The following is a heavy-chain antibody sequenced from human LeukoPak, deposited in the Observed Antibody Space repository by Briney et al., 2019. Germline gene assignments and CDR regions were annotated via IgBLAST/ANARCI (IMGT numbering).Heavy chain of an antibody. V-gene: IGHV1-2*02. CDR1: GYTFTGYY. CDR3: ARDHWAPRFLEGRYLGS. Sequence: ASVKVSCKASGYTFTGYYMHWVRQAPGQGLEWMGWINPNSGGTNYAQKFQGRVTMTRDTSISTAYMELSRLRSDDTAVYYCARDHWAPRFLEGRYLGSWGQGTLVTVSS. CDR2: INPNSGGT. D-gene: IGHD3-3*01. J-gene: IGHJ5*02.